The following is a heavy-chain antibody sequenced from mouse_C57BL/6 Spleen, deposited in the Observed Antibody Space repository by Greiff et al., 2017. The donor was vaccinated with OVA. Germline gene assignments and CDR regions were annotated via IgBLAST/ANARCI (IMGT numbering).Heavy chain of an antibody. Sequence: VQLQQPGAELVRPGSSVKLSCKASGYTFTSYWMHWVKQRPIQGLEWIGNIDPSDSETHYNQKFKDKTTLTVDKSSSTAYMQLSSLTSEDSAVYYCARWTGSYFDYWGQGTTLTVSS. D-gene: IGHD4-1*01. CDR2: IDPSDSET. CDR3: ARWTGSYFDY. V-gene: IGHV1-52*01. J-gene: IGHJ2*01. CDR1: GYTFTSYW.